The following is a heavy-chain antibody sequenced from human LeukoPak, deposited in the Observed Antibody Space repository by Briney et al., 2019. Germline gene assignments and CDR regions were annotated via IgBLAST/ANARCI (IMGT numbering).Heavy chain of an antibody. CDR3: AKGGGFSEWLSNYFDY. D-gene: IGHD3-3*01. Sequence: PGGSLRLSCAASGFTFSSYAMSWVRQAPGKGLEWVSAISGSGGSTYYADSVKGRFTISRDNSKNTLYLQMNGLRAEDTAVYYCAKGGGFSEWLSNYFDYWGQGTLVTVSS. CDR1: GFTFSSYA. V-gene: IGHV3-23*01. J-gene: IGHJ4*02. CDR2: ISGSGGST.